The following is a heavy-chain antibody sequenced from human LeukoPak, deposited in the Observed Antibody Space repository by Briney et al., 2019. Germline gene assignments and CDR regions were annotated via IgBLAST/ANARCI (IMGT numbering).Heavy chain of an antibody. CDR2: IWYDASDR. D-gene: IGHD5-24*01. CDR1: GFTFSSFG. Sequence: GRSLTLSCAASGFTFSSFGMHWVRQAPGKGLEWVAVIWYDASDRYYADSVKGRFTISRDNSKNTLFLQMNSLRDDDTAVYYCVRGVGVSRFNYFDPWGQGTPVVVSS. CDR3: VRGVGVSRFNYFDP. J-gene: IGHJ5*02. V-gene: IGHV3-33*01.